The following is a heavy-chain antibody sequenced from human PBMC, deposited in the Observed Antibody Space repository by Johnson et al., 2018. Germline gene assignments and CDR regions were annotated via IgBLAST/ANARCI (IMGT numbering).Heavy chain of an antibody. CDR3: AREPVVPRYYYYGMDV. D-gene: IGHD2-2*01. J-gene: IGHJ6*02. V-gene: IGHV3-23*04. Sequence: VQLVESGGGLVQPGGSLRLCCAASGFTFSSYALSWVRQAPGKGLEWVSAISGSGGSTYYADSVKGRFTISRDNSKNTLYLPMNSLRAEDTSVYYCAREPVVPRYYYYGMDVWGQGTTVTVSS. CDR1: GFTFSSYA. CDR2: ISGSGGST.